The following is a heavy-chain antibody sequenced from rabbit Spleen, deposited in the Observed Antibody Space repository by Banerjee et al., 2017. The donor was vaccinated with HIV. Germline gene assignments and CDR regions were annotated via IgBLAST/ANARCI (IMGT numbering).Heavy chain of an antibody. CDR2: IYVGSGGNT. J-gene: IGHJ3*01. CDR1: GFSLGRNYH. CDR3: ARDLDNVIGWNFGW. V-gene: IGHV1S40*01. Sequence: QSLEESGGDLVKPGASLTLTCTASGFSLGRNYHMCWVRQAPGKGLEWIACIYVGSGGNTYYADWAKGRFTISKTSSTTVTLQMTSLTAADTATYFCARDLDNVIGWNFGWWGQGTLVTVS. D-gene: IGHD4-1*01.